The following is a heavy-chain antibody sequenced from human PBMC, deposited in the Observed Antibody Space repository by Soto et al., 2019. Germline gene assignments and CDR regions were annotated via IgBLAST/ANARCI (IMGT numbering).Heavy chain of an antibody. CDR2: IYYSRNT. CDR3: ARRYASGSVDYYYYYMHV. Sequence: SEAMSLTCTVSIGAISNYYWIWIRQPPGKGLERIGYIYYSRNTDYNRSLESRVTISLDTSKNQCSLKLSSVTAADTAVYYCARRYASGSVDYYYYYMHVWGKGTTVTVSS. D-gene: IGHD3-10*01. V-gene: IGHV4-59*08. CDR1: IGAISNYY. J-gene: IGHJ6*03.